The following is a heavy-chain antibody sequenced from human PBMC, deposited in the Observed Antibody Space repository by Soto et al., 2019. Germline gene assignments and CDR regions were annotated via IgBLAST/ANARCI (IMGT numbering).Heavy chain of an antibody. V-gene: IGHV1-3*01. CDR3: ARDRWVVTPSYFIDY. CDR2: INAGNGNT. CDR1: GYTFTSYA. Sequence: SVKVSCKASGYTFTSYAMHWVRQAPGQRLEWMGWINAGNGNTKYSQKFQGRVTITRDTSASTAYMELSSLRSEDTAVYYCARDRWVVTPSYFIDYWGQGTLVIVSS. D-gene: IGHD2-21*02. J-gene: IGHJ4*02.